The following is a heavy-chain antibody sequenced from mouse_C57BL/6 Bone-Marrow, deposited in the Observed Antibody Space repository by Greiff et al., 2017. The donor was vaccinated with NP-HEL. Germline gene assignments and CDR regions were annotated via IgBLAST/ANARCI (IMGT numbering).Heavy chain of an antibody. D-gene: IGHD1-1*01. CDR2: ISGGGGNT. Sequence: EVKVEESGGGLVKPGGSLKLSCAASGFTFSSYTMSWVRQTPEKRLEWVATISGGGGNTYYPDSVKGRFTISRDNAKNTLYLQMSSLRSEDTALYYCARHQSSLAYWGQGTLVTVSA. J-gene: IGHJ3*01. CDR3: ARHQSSLAY. V-gene: IGHV5-9*01. CDR1: GFTFSSYT.